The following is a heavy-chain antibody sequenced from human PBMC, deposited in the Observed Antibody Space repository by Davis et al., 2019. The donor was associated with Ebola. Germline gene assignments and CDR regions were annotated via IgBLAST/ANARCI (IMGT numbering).Heavy chain of an antibody. V-gene: IGHV3-30*18. J-gene: IGHJ4*02. CDR1: GFTFNIFD. CDR2: ISYDGSNK. Sequence: GGSLRLSCAASGFTFNIFDMHWVRQAPGKGLEWVAVISYDGSNKYYADSVKGRFTISRDNSKNTLYLQMNSLRAEDTAVYYCAKGTYSRYWGQGTLVTVSS. CDR3: AKGTYSRY. D-gene: IGHD4-11*01.